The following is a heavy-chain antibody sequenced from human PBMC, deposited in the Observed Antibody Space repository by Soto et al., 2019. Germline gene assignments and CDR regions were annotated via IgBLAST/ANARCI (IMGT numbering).Heavy chain of an antibody. Sequence: PSETLSLTCAVSGGSVSSGSYYWSWIRQPPGRGLEWIGYIYYDGSTDYNPSLKSRVTISVDTSKNQFSLKLSCVTAADTAVYYCARERTGDPTFFDYWGQGSLVTVSS. CDR2: IYYDGST. J-gene: IGHJ4*02. D-gene: IGHD1-1*01. V-gene: IGHV4-61*01. CDR3: ARERTGDPTFFDY. CDR1: GGSVSSGSYY.